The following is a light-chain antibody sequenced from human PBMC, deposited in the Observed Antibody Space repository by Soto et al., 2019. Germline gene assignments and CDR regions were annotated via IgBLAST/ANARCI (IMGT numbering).Light chain of an antibody. CDR2: SAS. Sequence: DIQMTQSPSFVSASVGDRVTITCRASQSVSNWLAWYQQRPGKAPKLLIHSASTLRSGVPARFGVSGSGTEFTLTIASLPPEDDATCHCQHASYFPFTFGPGTKVAI. V-gene: IGKV1-12*01. J-gene: IGKJ3*01. CDR1: QSVSNW. CDR3: QHASYFPFT.